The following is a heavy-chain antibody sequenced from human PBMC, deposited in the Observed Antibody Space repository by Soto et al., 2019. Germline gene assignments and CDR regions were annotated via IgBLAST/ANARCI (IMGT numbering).Heavy chain of an antibody. V-gene: IGHV3-30*03. CDR2: TTSDGARI. D-gene: IGHD1-26*01. Sequence: QVQLVESGGGVVQPGRSLRLSCAASGFAFSTYGMHWVRQAPGKGLEWVAVTTSDGARINYADSVKGRFTISRDNSRTKLYLQMNSLRIDDPALYFFARKNPGRGWELPDYWGQGTLVTVSS. CDR1: GFAFSTYG. J-gene: IGHJ4*02. CDR3: ARKNPGRGWELPDY.